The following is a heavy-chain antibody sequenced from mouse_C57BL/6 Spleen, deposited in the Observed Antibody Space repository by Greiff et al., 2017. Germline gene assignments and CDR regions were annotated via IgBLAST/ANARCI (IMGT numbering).Heavy chain of an antibody. D-gene: IGHD1-1*01. J-gene: IGHJ3*01. Sequence: VQLQQSGPELVKPGASVKMSCKASGYTFTEYNMHWVKQSHGKGLEWIGYINPKNGGTSYNQKFKGKATLTVNKSSSTAYMELRSVTSDDSAVYDSAKSRYYDGFAYWGQGTLVTVSA. CDR3: AKSRYYDGFAY. V-gene: IGHV1-22*01. CDR1: GYTFTEYN. CDR2: INPKNGGT.